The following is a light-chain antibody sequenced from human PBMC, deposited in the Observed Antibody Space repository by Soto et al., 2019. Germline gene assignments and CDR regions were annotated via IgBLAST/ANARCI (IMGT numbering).Light chain of an antibody. V-gene: IGLV2-14*01. CDR3: SSYTSSSTLG. Sequence: QSALTQPASVSGSPGQSITISCTGTSSDVGGYNYVSWYQQHPGKAPKLMIYDVSNRPSGVSNRVSGSKSGNTACLTISGLQAEDEADYYCSSYTSSSTLGFGGGTKVTVL. CDR2: DVS. CDR1: SSDVGGYNY. J-gene: IGLJ2*01.